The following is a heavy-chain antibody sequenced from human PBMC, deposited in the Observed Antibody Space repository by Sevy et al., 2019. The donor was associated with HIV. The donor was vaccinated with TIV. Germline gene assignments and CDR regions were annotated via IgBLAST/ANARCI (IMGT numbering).Heavy chain of an antibody. J-gene: IGHJ3*02. V-gene: IGHV4-39*01. CDR3: ARLTGEKYYYDSSGYPGAFDI. Sequence: SETLSLTCTVSGGSISSSSYYWGWIRQPPGKGLEWIGSIYYSGRTYYNPSLKSRVTISVDTSKNQFSLKLSSVTAADTAVYYCARLTGEKYYYDSSGYPGAFDIWGQGTMVTVSS. D-gene: IGHD3-22*01. CDR2: IYYSGRT. CDR1: GGSISSSSYY.